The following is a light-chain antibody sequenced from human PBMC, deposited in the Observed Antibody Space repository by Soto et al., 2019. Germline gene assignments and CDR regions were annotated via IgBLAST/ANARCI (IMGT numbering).Light chain of an antibody. CDR1: SSNIGSNT. CDR2: TNN. Sequence: QAVLTQPPSASGTPGQRVTISCSGSSSNIGSNTVSWYQQLPGTAPKLLIYTNNQRPSGVPDRFSGSKSGTSASLAISGLQSEDEADYYCQSYDSSLSGSVFGGGTKLTVL. CDR3: QSYDSSLSGSV. V-gene: IGLV1-44*01. J-gene: IGLJ2*01.